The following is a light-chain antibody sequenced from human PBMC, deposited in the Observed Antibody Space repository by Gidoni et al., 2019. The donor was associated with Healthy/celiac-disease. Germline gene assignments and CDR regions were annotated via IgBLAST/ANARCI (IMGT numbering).Light chain of an antibody. CDR3: QQRSNWSWT. CDR2: YAS. CDR1: QSVSSY. V-gene: IGKV3-11*01. J-gene: IGKJ1*01. Sequence: EIVLTQSPATLSLSPGERATLSCRASQSVSSYLAWYQQKPGQAPRLLIYYASNRATGIPASFSGSGSVTDFTLTIRSLEPEDFAVYYCQQRSNWSWTFGQGTKVEI.